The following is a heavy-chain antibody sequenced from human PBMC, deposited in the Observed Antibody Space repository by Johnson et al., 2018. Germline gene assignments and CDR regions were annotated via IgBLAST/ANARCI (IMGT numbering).Heavy chain of an antibody. D-gene: IGHD5-18*01. J-gene: IGHJ3*02. V-gene: IGHV4-59*01. CDR1: GGSISSYY. CDR3: ARAQYSYGLDAFDI. CDR2: IYYSGST. Sequence: VQLQESGPGLVKPSETLSLTCTVSGGSISSYYWSWIRQPPGKGLEWIGYIYYSGSTNYNPSLKSRVTISVDTSKNQFSRKLSSVTAADTAVYYCARAQYSYGLDAFDIWGQGTMVTVSS.